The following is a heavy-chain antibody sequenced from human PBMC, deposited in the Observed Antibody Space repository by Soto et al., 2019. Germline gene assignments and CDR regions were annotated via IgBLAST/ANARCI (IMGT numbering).Heavy chain of an antibody. CDR3: ARSPSDCDGDCSSYYFDN. CDR1: VGSVSSGGYS. CDR2: IYHSGRT. D-gene: IGHD2-21*02. V-gene: IGHV4-30-2*01. Sequence: TLPLTCAVSVGSVSSGGYSWSWILQPPGKGLEWIGYIYHSGRTSYNPSLKSRVTISVDRSKDQFSLNLTSVTAADSAVYYCARSPSDCDGDCSSYYFDNWGQGTLVAVPQ. J-gene: IGHJ4*02.